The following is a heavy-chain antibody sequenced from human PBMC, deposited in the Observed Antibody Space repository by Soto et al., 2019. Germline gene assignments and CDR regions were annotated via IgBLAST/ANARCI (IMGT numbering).Heavy chain of an antibody. CDR3: ARSRGYGDYYYSGMDV. J-gene: IGHJ6*02. D-gene: IGHD4-17*01. Sequence: QVQLVESGGGVVQPGRSLRLSCAASGFTFSSYGMHWVRQAPGKGLEWVAVIWYDGSNKYYADSVKGRFTISRDNSKNTLYLQMNSLRAEDTAVYYCARSRGYGDYYYSGMDVWGQGTTVTVSS. CDR1: GFTFSSYG. CDR2: IWYDGSNK. V-gene: IGHV3-33*01.